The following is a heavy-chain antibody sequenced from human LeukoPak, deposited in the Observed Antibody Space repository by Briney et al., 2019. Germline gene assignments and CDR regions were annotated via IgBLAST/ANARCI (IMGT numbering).Heavy chain of an antibody. J-gene: IGHJ3*02. CDR1: GFTFSNFY. D-gene: IGHD2-2*02. V-gene: IGHV3-11*04. CDR3: AREYLNGFDT. CDR2: ITSSGSTI. Sequence: PGGSLRLSCAASGFTFSNFYMSWLRQAPGKGLEWVSYITSSGSTIDYAESVKGRFTISWDNAKHSLYLQMSSLRAEDTVVFYCAREYLNGFDTWRQGTMVTVSS.